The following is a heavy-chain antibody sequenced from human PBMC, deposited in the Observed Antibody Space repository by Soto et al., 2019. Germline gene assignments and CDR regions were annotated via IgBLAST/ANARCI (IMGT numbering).Heavy chain of an antibody. V-gene: IGHV1-18*04. D-gene: IGHD2-2*02. J-gene: IGHJ4*02. CDR1: GYTFTSYG. CDR2: ISAYNGNT. Sequence: QVQLVQSGAEVKKPGASVKVSCKASGYTFTSYGISWVRQAPGQGLEWMGWISAYNGNTNYAQKLQGRVTMTTDTSTSTAYMELRSLRSDDTAVYYCARGRSRPRRPSIPGAFEGDYWGQGTLVTVSS. CDR3: ARGRSRPRRPSIPGAFEGDY.